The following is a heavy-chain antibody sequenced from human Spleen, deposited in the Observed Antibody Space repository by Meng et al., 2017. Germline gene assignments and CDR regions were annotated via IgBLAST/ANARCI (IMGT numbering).Heavy chain of an antibody. CDR3: ARSSLHAGTLYFDS. V-gene: IGHV1-3*01. CDR1: GYSFTTYG. D-gene: IGHD2-15*01. J-gene: IGHJ4*02. CDR2: VNAASGNT. Sequence: QVQLVQSGAEVKNPGASVKVSCKTSGYSFTTYGIHWVRQAPGQSLEWMGWVNAASGNTRYSQKFQDRVTITRDTSASSAYMEVSSLRSEDTAVYYCARSSLHAGTLYFDSWGQGTLATFPS.